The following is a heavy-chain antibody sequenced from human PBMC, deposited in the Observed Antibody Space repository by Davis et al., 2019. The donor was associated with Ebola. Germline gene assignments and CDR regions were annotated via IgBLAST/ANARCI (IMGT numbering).Heavy chain of an antibody. Sequence: PGGSLRPSCAASGISFSNSIMHWVRHAPVKGLEWVAGISHDGSKYVADSVKGRFTISSDKSENTLYLQMNSLRGEDTAVYYCAKEGYSSGVAPAFDMWGQGTMVTVSS. J-gene: IGHJ3*02. CDR3: AKEGYSSGVAPAFDM. D-gene: IGHD6-25*01. CDR2: ISHDGSK. V-gene: IGHV3-30*04. CDR1: GISFSNSI.